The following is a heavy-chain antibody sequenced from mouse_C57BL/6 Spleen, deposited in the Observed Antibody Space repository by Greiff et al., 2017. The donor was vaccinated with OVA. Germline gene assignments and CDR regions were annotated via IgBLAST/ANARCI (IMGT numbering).Heavy chain of an antibody. V-gene: IGHV1-4*01. D-gene: IGHD1-1*01. CDR2: INPSSGYT. Sequence: VQLQQSGAELARPGASVKMSCKASGYTFTSYTMHWVKQRPGQGLEWIGYINPSSGYTKYNQKFKDKATLTADKSSSTAYMQLSSLTSEDSAVYYCAREPSIPFIPTVVADAMDYWGQGTSVTVSS. J-gene: IGHJ4*01. CDR1: GYTFTSYT. CDR3: AREPSIPFIPTVVADAMDY.